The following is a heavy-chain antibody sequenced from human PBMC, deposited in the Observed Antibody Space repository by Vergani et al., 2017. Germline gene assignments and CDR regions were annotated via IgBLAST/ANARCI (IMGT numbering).Heavy chain of an antibody. Sequence: QVTLKESGPALVKATETLTVTCTLSGFSLSTSGMRVSWIRQPPGKALEWLARIDWDDDKFYSTSLKTRLTISKDTSKNQVVLTMSNMDPVDTATYYGARICREDREGFDIWGQGAMVTVSS. CDR1: GFSLSTSGMR. CDR3: ARICREDREGFDI. J-gene: IGHJ3*02. CDR2: IDWDDDK. V-gene: IGHV2-70*04.